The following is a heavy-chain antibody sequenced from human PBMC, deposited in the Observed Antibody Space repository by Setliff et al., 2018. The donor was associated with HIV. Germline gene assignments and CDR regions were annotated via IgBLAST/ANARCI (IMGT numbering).Heavy chain of an antibody. Sequence: SETLSLTCTVSGGPVSTYYWRWIRQPAGKGLEWIGRFYVGGDTNYNPSLKSRVTMSVDTSKKQVSLKLKSVNVADTAVYYCDLTAHNLLRGYMDVWGKGTKVTVSS. V-gene: IGHV4-4*07. D-gene: IGHD7-27*01. J-gene: IGHJ6*03. CDR1: GGPVSTYY. CDR3: DLTAHNLLRGYMDV. CDR2: FYVGGDT.